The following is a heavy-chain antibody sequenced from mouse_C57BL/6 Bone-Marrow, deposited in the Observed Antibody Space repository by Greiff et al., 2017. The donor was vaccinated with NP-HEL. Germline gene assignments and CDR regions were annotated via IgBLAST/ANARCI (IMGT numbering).Heavy chain of an antibody. CDR1: GFTFSDYG. Sequence: EVKLVESGGGLVKPGGSLKLSCAASGFTFSDYGMHWVRQAPEKGLEWVAYISSGSSTIYYADTVKGRFTISRDNAKNTLFLQMTSLRSEDTAMYYCARPPYGSSYRYFDVWGTGTTVTVSS. V-gene: IGHV5-17*01. D-gene: IGHD1-1*01. CDR3: ARPPYGSSYRYFDV. CDR2: ISSGSSTI. J-gene: IGHJ1*03.